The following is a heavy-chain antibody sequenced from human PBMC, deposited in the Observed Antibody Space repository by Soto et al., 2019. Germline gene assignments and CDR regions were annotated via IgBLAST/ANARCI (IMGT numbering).Heavy chain of an antibody. CDR3: ARSYGGNLWGAFDI. CDR2: IRTAGDT. D-gene: IGHD4-17*01. J-gene: IGHJ3*02. Sequence: PGGSLRLSCAASGFTFRSYDMHWIRQVTGKGLEWVSIIRTAGDTYYLGSVKGRFTISRENAKNSFYLQMNSLTAGDTAVYYCARSYGGNLWGAFDIWGQGTMVTVSS. V-gene: IGHV3-13*01. CDR1: GFTFRSYD.